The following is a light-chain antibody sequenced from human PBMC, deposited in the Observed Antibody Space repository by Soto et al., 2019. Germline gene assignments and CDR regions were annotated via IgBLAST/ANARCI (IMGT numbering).Light chain of an antibody. CDR1: QDIYNY. J-gene: IGKJ5*01. CDR3: QQYGSSSIT. Sequence: GDRVTITCQASQDIYNYLNWYQQKPGKAPKLLICDASNLETGVPSRFSGSGSGTDFTFTISSLQPEDFAVYYCQQYGSSSITFGQGTRLEIK. CDR2: DAS. V-gene: IGKV1-33*01.